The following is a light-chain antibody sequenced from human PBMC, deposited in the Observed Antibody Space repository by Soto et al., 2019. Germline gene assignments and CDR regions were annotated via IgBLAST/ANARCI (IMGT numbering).Light chain of an antibody. CDR2: KAS. V-gene: IGKV1-5*03. CDR3: QQYNDNWT. CDR1: QSISSW. Sequence: DIQMTQSPSTLSASVGDRVTITCRASQSISSWLAWYQQKPGKAPKLLIYKASSLESGVQSRFSGSGSGTVFTLAISSLQPDDSATYYCQQYNDNWTFGQGTKVEIK. J-gene: IGKJ1*01.